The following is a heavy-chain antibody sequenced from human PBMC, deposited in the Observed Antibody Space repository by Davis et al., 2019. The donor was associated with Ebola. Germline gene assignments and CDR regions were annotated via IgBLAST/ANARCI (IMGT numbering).Heavy chain of an antibody. J-gene: IGHJ4*02. CDR3: VRGALGTTSDY. V-gene: IGHV3-74*01. CDR1: GFTFSSYW. D-gene: IGHD1-26*01. CDR2: INSDGSST. Sequence: GKSLKISCAASGFTFSSYWMHWVRQAPGKGLVWVSRINSDGSSTSYADSVKGRFTISRDNAKNTLYLQMNSLRAEDTAVYYCVRGALGTTSDYWGQGTLVTVSS.